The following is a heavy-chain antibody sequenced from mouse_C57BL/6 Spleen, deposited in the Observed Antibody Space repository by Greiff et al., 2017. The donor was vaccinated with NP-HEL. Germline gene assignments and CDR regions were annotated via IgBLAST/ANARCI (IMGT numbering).Heavy chain of an antibody. V-gene: IGHV1-55*01. CDR2: IYPGSGST. CDR3: AREDDPY. CDR1: GYTFTSYW. Sequence: QVHVKQPGAELVKPGASVKMSCKASGYTFTSYWITWVKQRPGQGLEWIGDIYPGSGSTNYNEKFKSKATLTVDTSSSTAYMQLSSLTSEDSAVYYCAREDDPYWGQGTTLTVSS. J-gene: IGHJ2*01.